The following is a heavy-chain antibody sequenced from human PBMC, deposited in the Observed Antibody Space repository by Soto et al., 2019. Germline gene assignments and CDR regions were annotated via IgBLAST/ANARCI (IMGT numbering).Heavy chain of an antibody. CDR1: GYTFTSYD. Sequence: QVQLVQSGAEVKKPGASVKVSCKASGYTFTSYDINWVRQATGQGLEWMGWMNPNSGNTGYAQKFQGRVTMPRNTSISTAYIKLSSLRSEDTAVYYCARPSRYCSSTSCSYYFDYWGQGTLVTVSS. CDR3: ARPSRYCSSTSCSYYFDY. D-gene: IGHD2-2*01. V-gene: IGHV1-8*01. CDR2: MNPNSGNT. J-gene: IGHJ4*02.